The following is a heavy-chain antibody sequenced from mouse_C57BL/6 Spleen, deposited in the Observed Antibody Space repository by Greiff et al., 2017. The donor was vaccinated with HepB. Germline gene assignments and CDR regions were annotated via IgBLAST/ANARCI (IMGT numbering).Heavy chain of an antibody. CDR2: IYPGDGDT. Sequence: VQLQQSGPELVKPGASVKISCKASGYAFSSSWMNWVKQRPGKGLEWIGRIYPGDGDTNYNGKFKGKATLTADKSSSTAYMQLSSLTSEDSAVYFCAREGGGYDYDVGLAYWGQGTLVTVSA. CDR3: AREGGGYDYDVGLAY. V-gene: IGHV1-82*01. CDR1: GYAFSSSW. D-gene: IGHD2-4*01. J-gene: IGHJ3*01.